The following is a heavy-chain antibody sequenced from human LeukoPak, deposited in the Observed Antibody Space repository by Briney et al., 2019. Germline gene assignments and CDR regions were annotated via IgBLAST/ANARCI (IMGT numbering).Heavy chain of an antibody. Sequence: GGSLRLSCAASGFTVSNNYMSWVRRAPGKGLEWVSSINGTSSETWHADSVKGRFTISRDNFRNTLYLQMNSLRADDTAIYYCAKDYGPDIVGTIGDYWGQGTLVTVSS. CDR1: GFTVSNNY. D-gene: IGHD5-12*01. CDR2: INGTSSET. J-gene: IGHJ4*02. V-gene: IGHV3-23*01. CDR3: AKDYGPDIVGTIGDY.